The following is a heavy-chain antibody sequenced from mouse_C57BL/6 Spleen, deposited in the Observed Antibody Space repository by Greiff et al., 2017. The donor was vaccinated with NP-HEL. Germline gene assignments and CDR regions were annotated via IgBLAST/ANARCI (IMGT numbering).Heavy chain of an antibody. CDR1: GFTFSSYA. J-gene: IGHJ3*01. Sequence: EVQVVESGGGLVKPGGSLKLSCAASGFTFSSYAMSWVRQTPEKRLEWVATISDGGSYTYYPDNVKGRFTISRDNAKNNLYLQMSHLKSEDTAMYYCARGGTGKAYWGQGTLVTVSA. CDR2: ISDGGSYT. D-gene: IGHD4-1*01. CDR3: ARGGTGKAY. V-gene: IGHV5-4*01.